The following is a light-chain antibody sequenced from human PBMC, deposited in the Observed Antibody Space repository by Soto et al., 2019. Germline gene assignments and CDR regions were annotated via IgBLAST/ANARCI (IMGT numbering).Light chain of an antibody. Sequence: EIVLTQSPGTLSLSPGERATLSCRASQSVSSGSLAWYQQKPGQAPRLLIYGASSRAIGISDKFSGSGSGTDFTLTISRLEPEDFAVYYCQQYSTSPLTFGQGTKVEMK. CDR3: QQYSTSPLT. CDR2: GAS. V-gene: IGKV3-20*01. CDR1: QSVSSGS. J-gene: IGKJ1*01.